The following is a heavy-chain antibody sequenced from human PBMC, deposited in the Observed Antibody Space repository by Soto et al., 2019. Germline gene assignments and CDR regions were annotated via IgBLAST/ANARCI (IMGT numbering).Heavy chain of an antibody. CDR2: INSDGSST. D-gene: IGHD3-10*01. Sequence: EVQLVESGGGLVQPGGSLRLSCAASGFTFSTYWIHWVRQAPGKGLVWVSRINSDGSSTNYGDSVKGRFTISRDNAKNTLFLQMSSLRAEDTAVYYCARDRWGGGRDMDVWGQGTTVTVSS. V-gene: IGHV3-74*01. CDR3: ARDRWGGGRDMDV. CDR1: GFTFSTYW. J-gene: IGHJ6*02.